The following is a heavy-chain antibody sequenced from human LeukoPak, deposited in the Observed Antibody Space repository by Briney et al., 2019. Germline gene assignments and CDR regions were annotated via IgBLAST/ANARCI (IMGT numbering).Heavy chain of an antibody. D-gene: IGHD3-22*01. Sequence: GRSLRLSCAASGFTFSSYAMHWVRQAPRKGLEWVAVISYDGSNKYYADSVKGRFTISRDNSKNTLYLQMNSLRAEDTAVYYCARAGSRYYDSSGYTDYWGQGTLVTVSS. CDR1: GFTFSSYA. V-gene: IGHV3-30-3*01. CDR3: ARAGSRYYDSSGYTDY. J-gene: IGHJ4*02. CDR2: ISYDGSNK.